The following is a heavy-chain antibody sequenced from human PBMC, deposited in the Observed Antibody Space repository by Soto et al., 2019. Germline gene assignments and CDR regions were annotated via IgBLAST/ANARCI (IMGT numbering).Heavy chain of an antibody. J-gene: IGHJ4*02. CDR3: AKDTWGATVTRNDY. Sequence: QVQLVESGGGVVQPGRSLRLSCAASGFTFSSYGMHWVRQAPGKGLEWVAVISYDGSNKYYADSVKGRFTISRDNSKNTLYLQMNSLRAEDTAVYYCAKDTWGATVTRNDYWGQGTLVTVSS. D-gene: IGHD4-17*01. V-gene: IGHV3-30*18. CDR2: ISYDGSNK. CDR1: GFTFSSYG.